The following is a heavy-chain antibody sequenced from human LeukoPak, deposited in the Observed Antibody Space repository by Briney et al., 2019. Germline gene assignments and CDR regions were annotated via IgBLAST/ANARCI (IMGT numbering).Heavy chain of an antibody. CDR2: IYYSGST. V-gene: IGHV4-59*01. CDR3: ASYDFWSGYNDY. Sequence: SETLSQTCTVSGGSISSYYWSWIRQPPGKGLEWIGYIYYSGSTNYNPSLKSRVTISVDTSKNQFSLKLSSVTAADTAVYYCASYDFWSGYNDYWGQGTLVTVSS. CDR1: GGSISSYY. D-gene: IGHD3-3*01. J-gene: IGHJ4*02.